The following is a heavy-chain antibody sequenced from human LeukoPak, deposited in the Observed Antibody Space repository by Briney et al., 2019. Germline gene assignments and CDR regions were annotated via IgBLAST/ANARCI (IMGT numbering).Heavy chain of an antibody. CDR1: GFTAISNY. CDR2: MYSGGST. Sequence: SGGSLRLSCAASGFTAISNYMSWVREAPGKGLEWGSVMYSGGSTYYADSVKGRFTISRDNSKNTLYLQMNSLRAEDTAVYYCARGLWASPADWGQGTLVTVSS. CDR3: ARGLWASPAD. J-gene: IGHJ1*01. D-gene: IGHD3-16*01. V-gene: IGHV3-53*01.